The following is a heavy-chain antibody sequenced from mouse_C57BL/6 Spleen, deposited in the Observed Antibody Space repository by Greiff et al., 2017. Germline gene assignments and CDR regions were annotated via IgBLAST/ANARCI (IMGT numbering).Heavy chain of an antibody. J-gene: IGHJ2*01. CDR1: GYTFTDYE. V-gene: IGHV1-15*01. CDR3: TRKSVANWDTFDY. D-gene: IGHD4-1*01. Sequence: VQLQQSGAELVRPGASVTLSCKASGYTFTDYEMHWVKQTPVHGLEWIGAIDPETGGTAYNQKFKGKAILTADKSSSTAYMELRSLTSEDSAVYYCTRKSVANWDTFDYWGQGTTLTVSS. CDR2: IDPETGGT.